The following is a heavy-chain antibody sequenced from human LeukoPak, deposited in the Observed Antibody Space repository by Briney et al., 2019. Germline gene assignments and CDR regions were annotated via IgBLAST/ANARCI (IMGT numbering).Heavy chain of an antibody. J-gene: IGHJ3*02. V-gene: IGHV1-8*01. Sequence: GASVKVSCKASGYTFTSYDINWVRQATGQGLEWMGWMNPNSGNTGYAQKFQGRVTMTRNTSISTAYMELSSLRSEDTAVYYCARRLYDRSAQGTLYAFDMWGQGTMVTVSS. CDR3: ARRLYDRSAQGTLYAFDM. D-gene: IGHD3-22*01. CDR2: MNPNSGNT. CDR1: GYTFTSYD.